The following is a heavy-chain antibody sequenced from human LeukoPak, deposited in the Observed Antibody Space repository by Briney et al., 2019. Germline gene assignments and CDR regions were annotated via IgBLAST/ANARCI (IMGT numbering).Heavy chain of an antibody. CDR2: IYTSGST. J-gene: IGHJ4*02. V-gene: IGHV4-61*02. D-gene: IGHD5-18*01. CDR1: GGSISSGSYY. Sequence: PSETLSLTCTVSGGSISSGSYYWSWIRQPAGKGLEWIGRIYTSGSTNYNPSLKSRVTISVDTSKNQFSLKLSSVTAADTAVYYCARDPGYSYGYEDWGQGTLVTVSS. CDR3: ARDPGYSYGYED.